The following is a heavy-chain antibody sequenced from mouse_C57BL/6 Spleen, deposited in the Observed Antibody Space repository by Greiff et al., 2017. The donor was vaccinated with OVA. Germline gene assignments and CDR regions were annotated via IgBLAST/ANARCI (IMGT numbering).Heavy chain of an antibody. J-gene: IGHJ2*01. V-gene: IGHV1-64*01. CDR1: GYTFTSYW. CDR3: ARWGVLLLGHYLDY. Sequence: VQLQQPGAELVKPGASVKLSCKASGYTFTSYWMHWVKQRPGQGLEWIGMIHPNSGSTNYNEKFKSKATLTVDKSSSTAYMQLSSLTSEDSAVYYCARWGVLLLGHYLDYWGQGTTLTVSS. CDR2: IHPNSGST. D-gene: IGHD1-1*01.